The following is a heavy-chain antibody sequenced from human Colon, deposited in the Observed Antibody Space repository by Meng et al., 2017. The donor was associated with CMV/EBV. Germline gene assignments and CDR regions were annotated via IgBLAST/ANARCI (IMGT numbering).Heavy chain of an antibody. CDR1: GYTFTGYY. CDR3: ATVSSGYYLYFQH. CDR2: INPNSGGT. J-gene: IGHJ1*01. D-gene: IGHD3-22*01. V-gene: IGHV1-2*02. Sequence: QGQVVQSGAEVKKPGASVKVSCKASGYTFTGYYMHWVRQAPGQGLEWMGWINPNSGGTNYAQKFQGRVTMTRDTSTSTAYMELSRLRSDDTAVYYCATVSSGYYLYFQHWGQGTLVTVSS.